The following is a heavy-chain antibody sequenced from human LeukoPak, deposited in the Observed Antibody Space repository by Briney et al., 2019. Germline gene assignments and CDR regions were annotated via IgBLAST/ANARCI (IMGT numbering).Heavy chain of an antibody. D-gene: IGHD3-22*01. CDR1: GFTFSNYE. CDR3: ARKLVGQSSGYYYDAFDI. J-gene: IGHJ3*02. V-gene: IGHV3-30*04. Sequence: PGGSLRLSCAASGFTFSNYEMNWVRQAPGKGLEWVAVISYDGSNKYYADSVKGRFTISRDNSKNTLYLQMNSLRAEDTAVYYCARKLVGQSSGYYYDAFDIWGQGTMVTVSS. CDR2: ISYDGSNK.